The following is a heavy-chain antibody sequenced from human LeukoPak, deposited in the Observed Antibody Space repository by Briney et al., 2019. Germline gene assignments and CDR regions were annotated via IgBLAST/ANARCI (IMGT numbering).Heavy chain of an antibody. D-gene: IGHD3-22*01. J-gene: IGHJ4*02. CDR1: GFTFSSYW. CDR3: ARVLNYYDSSGYYFSY. CDR2: ISYDGSNK. V-gene: IGHV3-30-3*01. Sequence: GGSLRLSCAASGFTFSSYWMHWVRQAPGKGLEWVAVISYDGSNKYYADSVEGRFTISRDNSKNTLYLQMNSLRAEDTAVYYCARVLNYYDSSGYYFSYWGQGTLVTVSS.